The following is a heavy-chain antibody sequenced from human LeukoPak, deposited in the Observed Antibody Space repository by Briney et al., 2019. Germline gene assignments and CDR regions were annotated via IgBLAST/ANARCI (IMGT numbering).Heavy chain of an antibody. J-gene: IGHJ4*02. V-gene: IGHV3-23*01. CDR2: ISESGSGT. Sequence: GGSLRLSCEPSGFTFNTCAMSWVRQAPGKGLEWVSAISESGSGTYYADSVKGRFTISRDNSKNTLSLQMNSLRVDDTALYYCAKGVFGVNRAFDYWGQGTLVTVSS. CDR3: AKGVFGVNRAFDY. D-gene: IGHD3-3*01. CDR1: GFTFNTCA.